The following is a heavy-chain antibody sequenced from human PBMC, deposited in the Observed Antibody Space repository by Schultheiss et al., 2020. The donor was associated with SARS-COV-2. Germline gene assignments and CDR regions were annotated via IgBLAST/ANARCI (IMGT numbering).Heavy chain of an antibody. Sequence: GESLKISCAVSGFTVNSNHMSWVRQAPGKGLEWVSVISGSGGSTNYADSVQGRFTISRDNSKNTLFLQMNSLRAEDTAVYYCAKSIVAAGTRWFDLWGQGTLVTVSS. J-gene: IGHJ5*02. D-gene: IGHD6-13*01. CDR1: GFTVNSNH. V-gene: IGHV3-23*01. CDR2: ISGSGGST. CDR3: AKSIVAAGTRWFDL.